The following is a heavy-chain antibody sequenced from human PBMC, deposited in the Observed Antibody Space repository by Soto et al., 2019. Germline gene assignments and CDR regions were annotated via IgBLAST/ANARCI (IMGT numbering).Heavy chain of an antibody. D-gene: IGHD6-19*01. Sequence: PSETLSLTCTFSGGSISSYYWSLIRQPPGKGLEWIGYIYYSGSTNYNPSLKSRVTISVDTSKNQFSLKLSSVTAADTAVYYCARQGISSGWYFDYWGQGTLVTVSS. CDR2: IYYSGST. CDR1: GGSISSYY. J-gene: IGHJ4*02. V-gene: IGHV4-59*08. CDR3: ARQGISSGWYFDY.